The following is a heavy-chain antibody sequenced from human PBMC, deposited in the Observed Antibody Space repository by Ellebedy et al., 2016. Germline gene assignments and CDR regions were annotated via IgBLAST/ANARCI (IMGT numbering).Heavy chain of an antibody. D-gene: IGHD2-15*01. Sequence: GGSLRLSXAASGFTFSGAWVSWVRQAPGKGLEWVGLISTKSQGLTVEYAAPVRGRFTISRDDPKNTLFLQMNSLKTEDTAVYDCTAGLLGSGGLDVWGQGTTVTVSS. V-gene: IGHV3-15*01. J-gene: IGHJ6*02. CDR2: ISTKSQGLTV. CDR1: GFTFSGAW. CDR3: TAGLLGSGGLDV.